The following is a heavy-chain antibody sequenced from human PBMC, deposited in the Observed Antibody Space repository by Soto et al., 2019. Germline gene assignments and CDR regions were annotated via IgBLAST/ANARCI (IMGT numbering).Heavy chain of an antibody. Sequence: GESLKISCQGSGYSFTNYWIGWVRQMPGKGLEWMGIIYPDDSDIRYNPSFHGQVTISADKSITTAYLQLSSLKAPDTAMYYCARGLSGGLAAFDIWGQGTMVTVSS. D-gene: IGHD2-15*01. V-gene: IGHV5-51*01. CDR3: ARGLSGGLAAFDI. J-gene: IGHJ3*02. CDR1: GYSFTNYW. CDR2: IYPDDSDI.